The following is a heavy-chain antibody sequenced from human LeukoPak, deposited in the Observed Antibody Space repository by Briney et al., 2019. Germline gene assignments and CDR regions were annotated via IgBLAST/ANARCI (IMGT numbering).Heavy chain of an antibody. J-gene: IGHJ4*02. V-gene: IGHV1-69*05. CDR3: ARDDGSATMGFDS. D-gene: IGHD1-26*01. CDR2: VIPILGTT. CDR1: GTTFSRSA. Sequence: SVNVSCKASGTTFSRSAISWVRPAPAQGVEGVGAVIPILGTTNYAQKFRDRVSITTDESTSTAYMEVTSLRSVDTAVYYCARDDGSATMGFDSWGQGTLVSVSS.